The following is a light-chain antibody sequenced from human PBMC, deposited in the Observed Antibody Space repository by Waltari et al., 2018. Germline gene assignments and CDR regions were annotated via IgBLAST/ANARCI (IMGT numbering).Light chain of an antibody. CDR1: SNDIGNYNL. V-gene: IGLV2-23*02. Sequence: QSALTQPASVSGSAGQSITISCTGASNDIGNYNLVSCYQHYAAKAPKLLIYEVTKRPSGVSDRFSGSKSGNTASLTISGLQAEDEADFYCCSYAGSVTPWMFGGVTKLTVL. CDR3: CSYAGSVTPWM. J-gene: IGLJ3*02. CDR2: EVT.